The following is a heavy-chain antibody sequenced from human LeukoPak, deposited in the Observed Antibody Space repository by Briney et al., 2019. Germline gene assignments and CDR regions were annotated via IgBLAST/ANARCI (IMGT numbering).Heavy chain of an antibody. D-gene: IGHD4-17*01. CDR3: AREGRQDYVYFDH. CDR2: INHSGST. V-gene: IGHV4-34*01. J-gene: IGHJ4*02. Sequence: TSETLSLTCAVYGGSFSGYYWSWIRQPPGKGLEWIGEINHSGSTNYNPSLKSRVTISVDTSKNQFSLKLRSVPAADTAVYYCAREGRQDYVYFDHWGQGSLVTVSS. CDR1: GGSFSGYY.